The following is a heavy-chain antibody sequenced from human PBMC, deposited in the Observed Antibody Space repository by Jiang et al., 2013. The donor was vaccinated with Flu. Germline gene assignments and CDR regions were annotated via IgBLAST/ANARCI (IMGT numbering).Heavy chain of an antibody. CDR2: ISYDGSNK. CDR1: GFTFSSYA. D-gene: IGHD3-3*01. J-gene: IGHJ4*02. V-gene: IGHV3-30*04. CDR3: ARDTPEYYDFWSGYPNGVDY. Sequence: AASGFTFSSYAMHWVRQAPGKGLEWVAVISYDGSNKYYADSVKGRFTISRDNSKNTLYLQMNSLRAEDTAVYYCARDTPEYYDFWSGYPNGVDYWGQGTLVTVSS.